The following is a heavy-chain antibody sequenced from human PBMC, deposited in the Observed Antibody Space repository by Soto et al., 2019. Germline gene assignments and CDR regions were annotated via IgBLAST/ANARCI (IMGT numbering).Heavy chain of an antibody. J-gene: IGHJ5*02. D-gene: IGHD5-12*01. V-gene: IGHV3-33*01. CDR1: GFTFSTYG. CDR2: IFYDGSRK. CDR3: ARDQAEIVAAPIDGNALSNWFDP. Sequence: QVQLVESGGGVVQPGRSLRLSCAASGFTFSTYGIHWVRQAPGKGLEWVAAIFYDGSRKFYTDSVKGRFTISRDNSKNPVYLQMNGLRAEDTAVYYCARDQAEIVAAPIDGNALSNWFDPWGQGTLVTVSS.